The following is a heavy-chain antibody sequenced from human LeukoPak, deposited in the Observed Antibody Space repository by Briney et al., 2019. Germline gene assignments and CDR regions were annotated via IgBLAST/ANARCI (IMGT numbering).Heavy chain of an antibody. J-gene: IGHJ4*02. CDR1: GGSISSSSYY. CDR2: IYYSGST. V-gene: IGHV4-39*01. CDR3: AVTASIDY. Sequence: SETLSRTCTVSGGSISSSSYYWGWIRQPPGKGLEWIGSIYYSGSTYYNPRLKSRVTISVDTSKNQFSLKLSSVTAADTAVYYCAVTASIDYWGQGTLVTVSS. D-gene: IGHD2-21*02.